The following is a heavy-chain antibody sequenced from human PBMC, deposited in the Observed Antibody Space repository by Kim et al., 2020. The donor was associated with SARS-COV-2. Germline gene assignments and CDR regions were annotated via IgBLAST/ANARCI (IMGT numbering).Heavy chain of an antibody. CDR2: ILVGRGNT. CDR3: AAGDYYDSSGYYSDYYSGMDV. D-gene: IGHD3-22*01. CDR1: GFTFSSSV. J-gene: IGHJ6*02. Sequence: SVKVSCKASGFTFSSSVVQWVRQSRGQGLEWIGWILVGRGNTNYAQKFQERVTISRDMSTNTAYMEVTSLRSEDTAVYYCAAGDYYDSSGYYSDYYSGMDVWGQGTTVTVSS. V-gene: IGHV1-58*01.